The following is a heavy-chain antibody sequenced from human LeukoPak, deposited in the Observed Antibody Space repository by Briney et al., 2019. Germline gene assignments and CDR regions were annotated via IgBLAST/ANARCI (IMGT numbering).Heavy chain of an antibody. J-gene: IGHJ4*02. V-gene: IGHV3-9*01. CDR2: ISWNSGSI. CDR3: ASAGDYSYGYDY. D-gene: IGHD5-18*01. Sequence: GWSLRLSCAASGFTFDDYAMHWVRQAPGKGLEWVSGISWNSGSIGYADSVKGRFTISRDNAKNTLYLQMNSLRAEDTAVYYCASAGDYSYGYDYWGQGTLVTVSS. CDR1: GFTFDDYA.